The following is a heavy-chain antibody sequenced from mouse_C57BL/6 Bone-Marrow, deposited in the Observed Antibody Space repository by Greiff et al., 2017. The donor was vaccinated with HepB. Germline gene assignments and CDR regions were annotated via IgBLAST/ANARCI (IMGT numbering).Heavy chain of an antibody. Sequence: QVQLKESGPELVKPGASVKISCKASGYAFSSSWMNWVKQRPGKGLEWIGRIYPGDGDTNYNGKFKGKATLTADKSSSTAYMQLSSLTSEDSAVYFCARVSSSWYFDYWGQGTTLTVSS. J-gene: IGHJ2*01. D-gene: IGHD1-1*01. CDR1: GYAFSSSW. CDR3: ARVSSSWYFDY. CDR2: IYPGDGDT. V-gene: IGHV1-82*01.